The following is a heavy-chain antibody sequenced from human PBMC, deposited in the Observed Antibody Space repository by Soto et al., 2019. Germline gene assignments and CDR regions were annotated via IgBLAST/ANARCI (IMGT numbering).Heavy chain of an antibody. CDR2: ISGRGDDT. V-gene: IGHV3-23*01. CDR3: AGPGYSSQDY. Sequence: LRLSCAASGFTFSSFAMSWVRQAPGKGLEWVSAISGRGDDTDHADSVKGRFTISRDNSKNTLYLQMNSLRAEDTAVYYCAGPGYSSQDYWGQGTQVTVSS. D-gene: IGHD5-18*01. CDR1: GFTFSSFA. J-gene: IGHJ4*02.